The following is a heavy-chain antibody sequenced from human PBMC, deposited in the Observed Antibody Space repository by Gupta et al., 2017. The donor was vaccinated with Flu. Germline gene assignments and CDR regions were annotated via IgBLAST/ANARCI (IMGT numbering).Heavy chain of an antibody. CDR1: DGSINSGGYY. Sequence: QVQLQESGPGLVKPSQTLSLTCTVSDGSINSGGYYWTWIRQHPGKGLEWIGSIYFSGRTSYNPNLKSRVTMSTDTSKNQFSLKLTSVTAADTAVYYCAVLLWFGEGANWFDPWGQGTLVTVSS. D-gene: IGHD3-10*01. CDR3: AVLLWFGEGANWFDP. CDR2: IYFSGRT. J-gene: IGHJ5*02. V-gene: IGHV4-31*03.